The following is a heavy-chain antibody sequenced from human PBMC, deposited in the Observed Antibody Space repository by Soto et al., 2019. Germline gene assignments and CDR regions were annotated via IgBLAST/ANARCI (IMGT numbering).Heavy chain of an antibody. CDR2: IGGGGGIT. CDR3: AKGSLYSSSSPFDY. Sequence: GGSLRLSCAASGFTFTNYAMSWVRQAPGKGLEWVSTIGGGGGITYYADSVRGRFTISRDDSKNTLYLQMNSLRADDTAVYYCAKGSLYSSSSPFDYWGQGTLVPSPQ. CDR1: GFTFTNYA. D-gene: IGHD6-6*01. J-gene: IGHJ4*02. V-gene: IGHV3-23*01.